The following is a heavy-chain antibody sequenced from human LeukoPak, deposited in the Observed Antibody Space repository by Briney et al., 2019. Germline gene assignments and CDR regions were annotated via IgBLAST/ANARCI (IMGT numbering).Heavy chain of an antibody. Sequence: PSETLSLTCAVYGGSFSGYYWSWIRQPPGKGLEWIGYIYYSGSTNYNPSLKSRVTISVDTSKNQFSLKLSSVTAADTAVYYCARANMVREFDPWGQGTLVTVSS. J-gene: IGHJ5*02. CDR1: GGSFSGYY. V-gene: IGHV4-59*01. CDR3: ARANMVREFDP. D-gene: IGHD3-10*01. CDR2: IYYSGST.